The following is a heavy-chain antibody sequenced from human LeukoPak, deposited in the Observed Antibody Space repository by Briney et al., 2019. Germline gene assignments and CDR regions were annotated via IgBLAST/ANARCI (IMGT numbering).Heavy chain of an antibody. Sequence: GGSLRLSCAASGFTVSGNYMSWVRQAPGKGLEWVSVIYSGGSTYYADSVKGRFTISRDNSKNTLYLQMNSLRAEDTAVYYCARVRDGYNYYYYYMDVWGKGTTVTISS. J-gene: IGHJ6*03. CDR3: ARVRDGYNYYYYYMDV. V-gene: IGHV3-66*01. CDR1: GFTVSGNY. CDR2: IYSGGST. D-gene: IGHD5-24*01.